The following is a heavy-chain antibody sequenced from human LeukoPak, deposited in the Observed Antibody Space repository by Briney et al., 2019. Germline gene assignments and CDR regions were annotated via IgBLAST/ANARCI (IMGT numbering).Heavy chain of an antibody. CDR1: GYTFTSYG. V-gene: IGHV1-18*01. CDR3: ARVFNEYSSSSFYNY. D-gene: IGHD6-6*01. CDR2: ISAYNGNT. J-gene: IGHJ4*02. Sequence: ASVKVSCKASGYTFTSYGISWVRQAPGQGLEWMGWISAYNGNTNYAQKFQGRVTMTRDTSTSTVYMELSSLRSEDTAVYYCARVFNEYSSSSFYNYWGQGTLVTVSS.